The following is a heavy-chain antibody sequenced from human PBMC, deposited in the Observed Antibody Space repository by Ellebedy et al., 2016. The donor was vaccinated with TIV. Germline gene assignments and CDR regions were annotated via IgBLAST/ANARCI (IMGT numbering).Heavy chain of an antibody. CDR3: AREYRVGTVTTLDY. V-gene: IGHV4-30-4*01. CDR1: GGSISSYY. CDR2: IYYSGST. J-gene: IGHJ4*02. Sequence: SETLSLXCTVSGGSISSYYWSWIRQPPGKGLEWIGYIYYSGSTYYNPSLKSRVTISVDTSKNQFSLKLSSVTAADTAVYYCAREYRVGTVTTLDYWGQGTLVTVSS. D-gene: IGHD4-17*01.